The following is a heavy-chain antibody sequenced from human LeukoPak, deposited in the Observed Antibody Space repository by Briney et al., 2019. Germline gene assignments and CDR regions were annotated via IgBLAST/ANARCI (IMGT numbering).Heavy chain of an antibody. D-gene: IGHD3-10*01. CDR3: ALDYYGSGSYYSNAFDI. CDR2: ISAYNGNT. CDR1: GYAFTSYG. V-gene: IGHV1-18*01. J-gene: IGHJ3*02. Sequence: ASVKVSCKASGYAFTSYGISWVRQAPGQGLEWMGWISAYNGNTNYAQKLQGRVTMTTDTSTSTAYMELRSLRSEDTAVYYCALDYYGSGSYYSNAFDIWGQGTMVTVSS.